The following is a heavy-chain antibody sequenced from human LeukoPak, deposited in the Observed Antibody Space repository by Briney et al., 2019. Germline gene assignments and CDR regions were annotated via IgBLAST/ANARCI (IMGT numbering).Heavy chain of an antibody. CDR2: IIPIFGTA. CDR1: GGTFSSYA. J-gene: IGHJ6*02. V-gene: IGHV1-69*13. Sequence: ASVTVSCRASGGTFSSYAISWVRPAPGQGLEWMGGIIPIFGTANYAQKFQGRVTITADESTSTAYMELSSLRSEDTAVYYCARVPRDRFLEWLQGMDVWGQGTTVTVSS. CDR3: ARVPRDRFLEWLQGMDV. D-gene: IGHD3-3*01.